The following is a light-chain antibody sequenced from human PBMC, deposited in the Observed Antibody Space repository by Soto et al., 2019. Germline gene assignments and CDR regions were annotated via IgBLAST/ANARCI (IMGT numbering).Light chain of an antibody. CDR3: QVWDSSSDRDVV. V-gene: IGLV3-21*04. CDR2: YDS. CDR1: NIGSKS. Sequence: SYELTQPPSVSVAPGKTARITCGGNNIGSKSVHWYQQKPGQAPVLVIDYDSDRPSGIPERFSGSNSGNTATLTISRVEAGDEADYYCQVWDSSSDRDVVFGGGTQLTVL. J-gene: IGLJ2*01.